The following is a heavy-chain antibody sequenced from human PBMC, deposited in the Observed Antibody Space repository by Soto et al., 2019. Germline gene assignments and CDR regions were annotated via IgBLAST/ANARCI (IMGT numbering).Heavy chain of an antibody. V-gene: IGHV1-46*01. Sequence: GASVKVSCKATGYTFTSYYMEWVRQAPGQGLEWMGIINPSGGNTSYAQKFQGRVTMTRDTSTTTVYMELSSLRSEDTAVYYCARLRYSTSWYTDYWGQGTLVTVS. CDR1: GYTFTSYY. J-gene: IGHJ4*02. CDR2: INPSGGNT. D-gene: IGHD6-13*01. CDR3: ARLRYSTSWYTDY.